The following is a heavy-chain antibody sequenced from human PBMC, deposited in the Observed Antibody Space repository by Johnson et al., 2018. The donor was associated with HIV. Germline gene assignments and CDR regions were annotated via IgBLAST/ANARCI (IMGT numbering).Heavy chain of an antibody. V-gene: IGHV3-30*02. Sequence: QVLLVESGGGVVQPGGSLRLSCATSGFTFSNYAMHWVRQAPGKGLEWVAYIRYDGSTQSYADSVKGRFSISRDNSKNTLYMEINSLRAEDTALYYCAKSGGHCIGGMGYDAFDIWSQGTMVTVSS. CDR1: GFTFSNYA. J-gene: IGHJ3*02. CDR2: IRYDGSTQ. CDR3: AKSGGHCIGGMGYDAFDI. D-gene: IGHD2-15*01.